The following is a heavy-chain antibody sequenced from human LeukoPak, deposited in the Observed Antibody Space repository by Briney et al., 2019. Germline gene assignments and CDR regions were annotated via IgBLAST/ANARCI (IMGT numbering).Heavy chain of an antibody. D-gene: IGHD3-22*01. CDR3: ARGTEYYYDSSGYYCYYFDY. CDR2: IYYSGST. J-gene: IGHJ4*02. CDR1: GGSISSGDYY. Sequence: SETLSLTCTVSGGSISSGDYYWSWIRQHPGKGLEWIGYIYYSGSTYYNPSLKSRVTISVDTSKNQFSLKLSSVTAADTAVYYCARGTEYYYDSSGYYCYYFDYWGQGTLVTVSS. V-gene: IGHV4-31*03.